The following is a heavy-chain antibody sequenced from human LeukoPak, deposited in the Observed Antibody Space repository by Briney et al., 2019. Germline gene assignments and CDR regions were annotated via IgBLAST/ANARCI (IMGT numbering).Heavy chain of an antibody. CDR3: AKDIPNYGGLDH. V-gene: IGHV3-43*01. CDR1: GFHLYCYH. CDR2: ISRHGGTT. D-gene: IGHD4/OR15-4a*01. J-gene: IGHJ5*02. Sequence: GSLQLPFCAPGFHLYCYHMDLGRPGSGEGLEWVSHISRHGGTTYYADSVKGRFTISRDNSKNSLYLQMNSLRAEDTALYYCAKDIPNYGGLDHWGQGTLVTVSS.